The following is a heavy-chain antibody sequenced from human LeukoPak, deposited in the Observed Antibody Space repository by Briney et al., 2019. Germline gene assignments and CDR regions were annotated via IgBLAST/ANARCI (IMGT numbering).Heavy chain of an antibody. J-gene: IGHJ4*02. CDR1: GGTFSSYA. CDR2: IIPILGIA. Sequence: ASVKVSCKASGGTFSSYAISWVRQAPGQGLEWMGRIIPILGIANYAQKFQGRVTITADKSTSTAYMELSSLRSEDTAVYYCAREGDSGSYLEYYFDYWGQGTLVTVSS. V-gene: IGHV1-69*04. D-gene: IGHD1-26*01. CDR3: AREGDSGSYLEYYFDY.